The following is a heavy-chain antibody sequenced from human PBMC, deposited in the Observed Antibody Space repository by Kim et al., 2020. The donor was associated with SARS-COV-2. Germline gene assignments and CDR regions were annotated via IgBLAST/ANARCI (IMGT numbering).Heavy chain of an antibody. CDR1: GFTVSSNY. V-gene: IGHV3-53*01. Sequence: GGSLRLSCAASGFTVSSNYMSWVRQAPGKGLEWVSVIYSGGSTYYADSVKGRFTISRDNSKNTLYLQMNSLRAEDTAVYYCARNLVPYYYGMDVWGQGTTVTVSS. CDR2: IYSGGST. CDR3: ARNLVPYYYGMDV. J-gene: IGHJ6*02.